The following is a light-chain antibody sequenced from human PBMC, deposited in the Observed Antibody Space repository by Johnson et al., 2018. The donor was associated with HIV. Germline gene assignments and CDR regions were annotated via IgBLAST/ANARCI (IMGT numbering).Light chain of an antibody. Sequence: QSVFTQPPSVSAAPGQKVTISCSGSSSNIGNNYVSWYQQLPGTAPKLLIYDNNKRPSGIPDRFSGSKSGTSATLGITGLQTGDEAEYYCGTWDSSLSAGVFGTGTKVTVL. CDR3: GTWDSSLSAGV. CDR1: SSNIGNNY. J-gene: IGLJ1*01. V-gene: IGLV1-51*01. CDR2: DNN.